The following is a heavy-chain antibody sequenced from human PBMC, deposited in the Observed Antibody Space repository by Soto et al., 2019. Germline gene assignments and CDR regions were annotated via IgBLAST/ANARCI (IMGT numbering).Heavy chain of an antibody. CDR1: GFTFSSYS. CDR3: ARGQVYYDSSGYYYFDY. D-gene: IGHD3-22*01. Sequence: GSLRLSCAASGFTFSSYSMNWVRQAPGKGLEWVSYISSSSSTIYYADSVKGRFTISRDNAKNSLYLQMNSLRDEDTAVYYCARGQVYYDSSGYYYFDYWGQGTLVTVSS. V-gene: IGHV3-48*02. J-gene: IGHJ4*02. CDR2: ISSSSSTI.